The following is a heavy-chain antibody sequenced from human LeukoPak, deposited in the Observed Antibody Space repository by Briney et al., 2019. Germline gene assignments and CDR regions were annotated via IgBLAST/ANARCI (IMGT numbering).Heavy chain of an antibody. V-gene: IGHV1-18*04. CDR1: GYTFPSYG. Sequence: GASVTVSCMASGYTFPSYGISWVRQAPGQGREWMGWISAYNGNTNYAQKLQGRVTMTTDTSTSTAYMELRSLRSDDTAVYYCARAAQSGYDSSDYWGQGTLVTVSS. J-gene: IGHJ4*02. CDR2: ISAYNGNT. D-gene: IGHD5-12*01. CDR3: ARAAQSGYDSSDY.